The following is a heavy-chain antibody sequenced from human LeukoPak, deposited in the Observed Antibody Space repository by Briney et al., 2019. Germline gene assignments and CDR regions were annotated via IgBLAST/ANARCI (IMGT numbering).Heavy chain of an antibody. V-gene: IGHV3-23*01. CDR3: AKRVYYDFWSGYSAHNWFDP. CDR2: ISGSGGST. Sequence: GSLRLSCAASGFTFSSYAMSWVRQAPGKGLEWVSAISGSGGSTYYADSVKGRFTISRDNSKNTLYLQVNSLRAEDTAVYYCAKRVYYDFWSGYSAHNWFDPWGQGTLVTVSS. D-gene: IGHD3-3*01. CDR1: GFTFSSYA. J-gene: IGHJ5*02.